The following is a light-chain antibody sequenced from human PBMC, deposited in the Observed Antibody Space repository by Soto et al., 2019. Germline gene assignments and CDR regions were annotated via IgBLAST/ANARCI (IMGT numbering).Light chain of an antibody. V-gene: IGLV2-14*01. CDR3: TSYTNSSTLF. J-gene: IGLJ2*01. Sequence: QSALTQPASVSGSPGQSITISCTGTSRDIGAYNYVSWYQQHPGKAPKLIIYEVNIRPSGISNRFSGSKSGNTASLTISGLQAEDEAHYFCTSYTNSSTLFFGGGTQLTVL. CDR1: SRDIGAYNY. CDR2: EVN.